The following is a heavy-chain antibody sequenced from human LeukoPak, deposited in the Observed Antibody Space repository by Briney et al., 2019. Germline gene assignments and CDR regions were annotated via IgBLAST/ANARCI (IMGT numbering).Heavy chain of an antibody. CDR1: GFTFSSYG. Sequence: PGGSLRLSCAASGFTFSSYGMHWVRQAPGKGLERVAVISYDGSNKYYADSVKGRFTISRDNSKNTLYLQMNSLRAEDTAVYYCAKDNTAGGYCSGGSCYAPDYWGQGTLVTVSS. CDR2: ISYDGSNK. V-gene: IGHV3-30*18. J-gene: IGHJ4*02. CDR3: AKDNTAGGYCSGGSCYAPDY. D-gene: IGHD2-15*01.